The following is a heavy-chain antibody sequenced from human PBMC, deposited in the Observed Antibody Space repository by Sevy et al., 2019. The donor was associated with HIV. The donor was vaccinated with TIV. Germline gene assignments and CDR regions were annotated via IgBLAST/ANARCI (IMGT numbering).Heavy chain of an antibody. J-gene: IGHJ4*02. CDR1: GYTLTEFS. CDR3: ARGYNWNINFDY. CDR2: FDPENGET. D-gene: IGHD1-1*01. V-gene: IGHV1-24*01. Sequence: ASVKVSCKVSGYTLTEFSTHWVRQAPGKGLEWMGRFDPENGETIYAQKFQGRVTMTTDTSTSTAYMEVRSLRSDDTAVYYCARGYNWNINFDYWGQGTLVTVSS.